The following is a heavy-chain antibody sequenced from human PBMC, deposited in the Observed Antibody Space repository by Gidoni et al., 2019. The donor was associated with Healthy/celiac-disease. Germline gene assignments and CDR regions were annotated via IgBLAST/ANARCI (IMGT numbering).Heavy chain of an antibody. D-gene: IGHD4-17*01. CDR1: GGSFIGYY. Sequence: QVQLQQWGAGLLKPSETLSLTCAVYGGSFIGYYWSWIRQPPGKGLEWIGEINHSGSTNYNPSLKSRVTISVDTSKNQFSLKLSSVTAADTAVYYCARVPTVTTYFIYYYYGMDVWGQGTTVTVSS. J-gene: IGHJ6*02. V-gene: IGHV4-34*01. CDR2: INHSGST. CDR3: ARVPTVTTYFIYYYYGMDV.